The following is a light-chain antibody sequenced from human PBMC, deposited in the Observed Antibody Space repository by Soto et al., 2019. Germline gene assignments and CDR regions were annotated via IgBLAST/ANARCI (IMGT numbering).Light chain of an antibody. V-gene: IGKV3-20*01. Sequence: EIVLTQSPDTLSLSPGERATLSCRASENVTNTYLAWYQQRFGQAPRLLLYDASTRATGIPDRVSGRGSGTEFTLTVSRLEPEDFAVYYCQQYGSSPATFGQGTRLEMK. J-gene: IGKJ5*01. CDR2: DAS. CDR1: ENVTNTY. CDR3: QQYGSSPAT.